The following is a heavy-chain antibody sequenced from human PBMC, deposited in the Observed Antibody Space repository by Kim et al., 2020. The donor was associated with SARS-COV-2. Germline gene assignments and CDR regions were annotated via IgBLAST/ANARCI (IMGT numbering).Heavy chain of an antibody. Sequence: RYSPSLKSRLTITKDTSKNQVVLTMTNMDPVDTATYYCAHNGPAVDYFDYWGQGTLVTVSS. V-gene: IGHV2-5*01. CDR3: AHNGPAVDYFDY. J-gene: IGHJ4*02. D-gene: IGHD2-15*01.